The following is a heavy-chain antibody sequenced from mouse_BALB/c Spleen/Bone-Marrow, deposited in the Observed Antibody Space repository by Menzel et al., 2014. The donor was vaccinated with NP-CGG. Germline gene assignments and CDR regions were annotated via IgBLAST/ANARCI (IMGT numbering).Heavy chain of an antibody. CDR1: GFNIKDYY. CDR2: IDPKNGNT. Sequence: DVQLQESGAELVRPGALVKLSCKASGFNIKDYYMHWVKQRPEQGLEWIGWIDPKNGNTIYDPKFQGKATITADTSSNTAYLQLSSLTSEDTAVYYCARWDYYGSSYRYFDVWGAGTTVTVSS. D-gene: IGHD1-1*01. J-gene: IGHJ1*01. V-gene: IGHV14-1*02. CDR3: ARWDYYGSSYRYFDV.